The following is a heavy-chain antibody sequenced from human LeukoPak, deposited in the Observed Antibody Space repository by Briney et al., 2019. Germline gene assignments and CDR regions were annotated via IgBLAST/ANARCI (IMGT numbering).Heavy chain of an antibody. J-gene: IGHJ5*02. V-gene: IGHV3-9*01. D-gene: IGHD3-10*01. CDR3: AKVKNKWFGVFVDWFDP. Sequence: PGGSLRLSCAASGFTFDDYGMHWVRHAPGKGLEWVSGISWNSGSIAYADSVKGRFTISRDNAKNSLYLQMDSLRAEDTALYFCAKVKNKWFGVFVDWFDPWGQGTLVTVSS. CDR1: GFTFDDYG. CDR2: ISWNSGSI.